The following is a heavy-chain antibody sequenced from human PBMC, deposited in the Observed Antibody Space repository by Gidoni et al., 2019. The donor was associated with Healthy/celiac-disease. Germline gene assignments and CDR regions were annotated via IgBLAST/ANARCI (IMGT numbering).Heavy chain of an antibody. CDR2: ISWNSGSI. V-gene: IGHV3-9*01. Sequence: EVQLVESGGGLVQPGRSLRLSCPASGFTFDDYAMHWVRHAPGKGLEWVSVISWNSGSIGYADSVKGRFTISRYNAKNALYLQINSLRAEDTALYYCAKLSAYYYDSSGYFDYWGQGTLVTVSS. CDR1: GFTFDDYA. D-gene: IGHD3-22*01. J-gene: IGHJ4*02. CDR3: AKLSAYYYDSSGYFDY.